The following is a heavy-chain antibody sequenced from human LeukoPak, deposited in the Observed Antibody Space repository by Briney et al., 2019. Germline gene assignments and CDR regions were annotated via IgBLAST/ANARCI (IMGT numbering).Heavy chain of an antibody. CDR1: GFTFSSYS. D-gene: IGHD2-2*01. CDR2: ISSSSSYI. V-gene: IGHV3-21*01. J-gene: IGHJ4*02. CDR3: AREIPIVVVPAATSIDY. Sequence: GGSLRLSCAASGFTFSSYSMNWVRQAPGKGLEWVSSISSSSSYIYYADSVKGRFTISRDNAKNSLYLQMNSLRAEDTAVYYCAREIPIVVVPAATSIDYWGQGTLVTVSS.